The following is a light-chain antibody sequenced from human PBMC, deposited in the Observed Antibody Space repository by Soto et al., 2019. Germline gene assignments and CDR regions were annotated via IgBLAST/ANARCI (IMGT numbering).Light chain of an antibody. CDR3: QQLNSYSWT. J-gene: IGKJ1*01. V-gene: IGKV1-9*01. CDR2: AAS. Sequence: IQLTQSPSSLSASVGDRVTITCRASQGISSYLAWYQQKPGKAPKLLIYAASTLQSGVPSRFSGSGSGTDFTLTISSLQPEDVATYYCQQLNSYSWTFGQGTKVEIK. CDR1: QGISSY.